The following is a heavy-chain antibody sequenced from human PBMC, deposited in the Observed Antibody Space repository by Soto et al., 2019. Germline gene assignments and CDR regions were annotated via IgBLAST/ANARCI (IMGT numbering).Heavy chain of an antibody. CDR2: INAGNGKT. J-gene: IGHJ4*02. D-gene: IGHD2-2*02. V-gene: IGHV1-3*01. CDR1: GYTFTSYA. CDR3: ARVSAIPSATTRC. Sequence: ASVKVSCKASGYTFTSYAMHWVRQAPGQRLEWMGWINAGNGKTNYSQKFKERVTITRDTSTSTAYLELSSLRSEDTAVYYCARVSAIPSATTRCWGQVALVSVS.